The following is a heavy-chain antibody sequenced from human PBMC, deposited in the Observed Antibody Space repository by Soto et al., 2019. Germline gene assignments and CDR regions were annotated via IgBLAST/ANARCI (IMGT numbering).Heavy chain of an antibody. V-gene: IGHV4-4*07. Sequence: ASETLSLTCTVSGGSISDYYWSWIRQPAGKGLEWIGRIYTSRSTNYNPSLKSRVTMSVDTSKNQFSLKLSSLTAADTAVYYCARDYSSNWYSDYWGQGTLVTVSS. CDR1: GGSISDYY. CDR3: ARDYSSNWYSDY. D-gene: IGHD6-13*01. J-gene: IGHJ4*02. CDR2: IYTSRST.